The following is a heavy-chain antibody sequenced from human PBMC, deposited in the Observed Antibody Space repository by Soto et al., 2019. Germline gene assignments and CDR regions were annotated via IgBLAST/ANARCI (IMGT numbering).Heavy chain of an antibody. CDR3: ANHVSSSWTRGDYGMDV. CDR1: GGSISSSSYY. Sequence: ETLSLTCTVSGGSISSSSYYWGWIRQPPGKGLEWIGSIYYSGSTYYNPSLKSRVTISVDTSKNQFSLKLSSVTAADTAVYYCANHVSSSWTRGDYGMDVWGQGTLVTVSS. J-gene: IGHJ6*02. CDR2: IYYSGST. D-gene: IGHD6-13*01. V-gene: IGHV4-39*01.